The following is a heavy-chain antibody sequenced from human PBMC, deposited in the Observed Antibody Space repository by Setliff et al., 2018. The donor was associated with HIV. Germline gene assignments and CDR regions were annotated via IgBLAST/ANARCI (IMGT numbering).Heavy chain of an antibody. D-gene: IGHD2-15*01. Sequence: PSETLSLTCAVYGGSFSGYYWSWIRQPPGKGLEWIGEINHSGSTNYNPSLKSRVTISVDMSKNQFSLRMTSTTAADTAIYYCARGVPLLPPNFWGQGTLVTVSS. CDR2: INHSGST. V-gene: IGHV4-34*01. CDR3: ARGVPLLPPNF. CDR1: GGSFSGYY. J-gene: IGHJ4*02.